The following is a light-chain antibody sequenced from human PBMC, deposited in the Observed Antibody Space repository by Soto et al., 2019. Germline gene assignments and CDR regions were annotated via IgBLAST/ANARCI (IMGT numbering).Light chain of an antibody. CDR3: QTWDTGIVV. J-gene: IGLJ2*01. CDR2: LNSDGSH. CDR1: SGHSNYA. V-gene: IGLV4-69*01. Sequence: QSVLTQSPSASASLGASVKLTCTLSSGHSNYAIAWHQQQPEKSPRYLMKLNSDGSHIQGDGIPDRFSGSTSGAERYLTISSLQSEDEADYYCQTWDTGIVVFGGGTKLTVL.